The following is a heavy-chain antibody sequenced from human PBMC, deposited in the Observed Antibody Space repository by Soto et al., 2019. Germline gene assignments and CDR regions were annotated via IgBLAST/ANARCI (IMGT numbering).Heavy chain of an antibody. Sequence: GGSLRLSCAAFGFDFNKYAMTWVRQAPGKGLQWVSSITSNGDSTYYAGSVKGRFTTSRDNSKNTLYLQMNSLRADDTAVFYCAKDSPSYTTSPFYFDSWGQGTLVTV. CDR2: ITSNGDST. CDR3: AKDSPSYTTSPFYFDS. V-gene: IGHV3-23*01. D-gene: IGHD2-2*02. J-gene: IGHJ4*02. CDR1: GFDFNKYA.